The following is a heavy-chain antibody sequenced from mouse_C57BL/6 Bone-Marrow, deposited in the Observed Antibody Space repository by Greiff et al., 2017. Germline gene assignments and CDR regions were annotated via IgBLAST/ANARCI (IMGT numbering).Heavy chain of an antibody. J-gene: IGHJ4*01. CDR2: IHPNSGST. CDR3: AREEYYGPYAMDY. Sequence: QVQLQQSGAELVKPGASVKLSCKASGYTFTSYWMHWVKQRPGQGLEWIGMIHPNSGSTNYNEKFKSKATLTVDKSSSTAYMQLSSLTAEDSAVYYCAREEYYGPYAMDYWGQGTSVTVSS. CDR1: GYTFTSYW. V-gene: IGHV1-64*01. D-gene: IGHD1-1*01.